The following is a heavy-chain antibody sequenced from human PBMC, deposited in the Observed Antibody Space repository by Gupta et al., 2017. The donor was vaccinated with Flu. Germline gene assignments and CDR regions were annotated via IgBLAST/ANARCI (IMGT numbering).Heavy chain of an antibody. CDR2: INPNSGDT. CDR3: ARFHIVFGIDV. D-gene: IGHD5-12*01. Sequence: QVQLVQSGAEVKKPGASVKVSCKASGYTFTGFYLHWVRQAPGQGLEWMGWINPNSGDTDYPQKFQGRVTMTRDTSISTAYMELSRLTSDDTAVYYCARFHIVFGIDVWGQGTTVTVS. J-gene: IGHJ6*02. CDR1: GYTFTGFY. V-gene: IGHV1-2*02.